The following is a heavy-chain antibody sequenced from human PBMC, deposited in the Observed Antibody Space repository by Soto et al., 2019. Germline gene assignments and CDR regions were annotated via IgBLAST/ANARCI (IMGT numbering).Heavy chain of an antibody. V-gene: IGHV1-45*02. D-gene: IGHD1-26*01. CDR1: GNTFTYRY. Sequence: QMQLVQSGAEVKKTGSSVTVSCKALGNTFTYRYLHWVRQAHGQALEWMGWITPFSGDVHYAQKFQERVTITRDRSINTASMQMSSLRSEDSAMYCCAGGGAGSGPFTWELPDHWGQGTLVTVSS. CDR3: AGGGAGSGPFTWELPDH. J-gene: IGHJ4*02. CDR2: ITPFSGDV.